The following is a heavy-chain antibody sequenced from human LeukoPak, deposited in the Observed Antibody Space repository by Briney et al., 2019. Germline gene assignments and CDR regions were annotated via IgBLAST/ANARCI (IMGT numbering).Heavy chain of an antibody. D-gene: IGHD3-22*01. V-gene: IGHV4-34*01. CDR2: INHRGGT. CDR1: GGSFSGYY. J-gene: IGHJ4*02. Sequence: SETLSLTCGVYGGSFSGYYWSWIRQPPGMGLEWIGEINHRGGTGYNPSLKSQVTTSVDTSKNVFSLKLTSVTAADTAVYYCARAYYYDSSAAIDYWGQGILVTVSS. CDR3: ARAYYYDSSAAIDY.